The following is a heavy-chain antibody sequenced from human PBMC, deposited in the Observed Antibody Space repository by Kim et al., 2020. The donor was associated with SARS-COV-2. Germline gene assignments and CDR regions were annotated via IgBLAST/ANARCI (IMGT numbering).Heavy chain of an antibody. D-gene: IGHD3-3*01. CDR1: GGSFSGYY. Sequence: SETLSLTCAVYGGSFSGYYWSWIRQPPGKGLEWIGEINHGGSTNYNPSLKSRVAISVDTSKNQFSLKLTSVTAADTAVYYCASSPVRTIFGVFITGAYF. CDR3: ASSPVRTIFGVFITGAYF. CDR2: INHGGST. V-gene: IGHV4-34*01. J-gene: IGHJ4*01.